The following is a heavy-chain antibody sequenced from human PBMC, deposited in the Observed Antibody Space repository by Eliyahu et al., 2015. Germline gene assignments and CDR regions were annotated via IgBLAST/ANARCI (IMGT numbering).Heavy chain of an antibody. Sequence: EVQLVESGGGLVQPGGSXRLSCSASGFTFXXXAMHWVRQAPGKGLEYVSAISSNGGSTYYADSVKGRFTISRDNSKNTLYLQMSSLRAEDTAVYYCVKDSRYYGSGSPRGFDYWGQGTLVTVSS. CDR1: GFTFXXXA. D-gene: IGHD3-10*01. V-gene: IGHV3-64D*06. J-gene: IGHJ4*02. CDR3: VKDSRYYGSGSPRGFDY. CDR2: ISSNGGST.